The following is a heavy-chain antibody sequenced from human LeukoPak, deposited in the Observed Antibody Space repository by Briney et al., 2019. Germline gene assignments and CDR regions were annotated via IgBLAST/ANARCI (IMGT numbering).Heavy chain of an antibody. CDR2: VTWNSDNI. V-gene: IGHV3-9*01. J-gene: IGHJ4*02. D-gene: IGHD2-21*02. CDR3: AKGGDYPDYFDY. Sequence: GGSLRLSCVASGFTFDDYAMHWVRQAPGKGLEWVSGVTWNSDNIRYADSVRGRFTISRDNAKNSLYLQMNSLRPGDTASYYCAKGGDYPDYFDYWGQGTLVTVSS. CDR1: GFTFDDYA.